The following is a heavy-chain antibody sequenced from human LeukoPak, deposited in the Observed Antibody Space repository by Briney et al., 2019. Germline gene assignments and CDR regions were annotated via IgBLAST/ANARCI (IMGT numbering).Heavy chain of an antibody. CDR2: ISWDGGST. CDR1: GFTVSSNY. V-gene: IGHV3-43*01. Sequence: PGGSLRLSCAASGFTVSSNYMSWVRQAPGKGLEWVSLISWDGGSTYYADSVKGRFTISRDNSKNSLYLQMNSLRTEDTALYYCAKARAAGPYYYYYGMDVWGQGTTVTVSS. CDR3: AKARAAGPYYYYYGMDV. J-gene: IGHJ6*02. D-gene: IGHD6-13*01.